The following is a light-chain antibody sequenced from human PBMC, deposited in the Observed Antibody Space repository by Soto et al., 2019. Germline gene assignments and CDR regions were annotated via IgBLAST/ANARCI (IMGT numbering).Light chain of an antibody. J-gene: IGLJ1*01. CDR1: SSDVGGYNC. CDR2: EVG. V-gene: IGLV2-14*01. Sequence: QSALTQPASVSGSPGQSITISCTGTSSDVGGYNCVSWHQQHPGKAPKLMIYEVGDRPSGVSNRFSGSKSGNTASLTISGLQAEDEADYFCSSYTSSSHFVFGTGTKVTV. CDR3: SSYTSSSHFV.